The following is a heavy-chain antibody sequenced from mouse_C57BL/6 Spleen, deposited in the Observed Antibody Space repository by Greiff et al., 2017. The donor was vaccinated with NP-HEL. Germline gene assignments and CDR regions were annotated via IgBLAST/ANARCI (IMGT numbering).Heavy chain of an antibody. D-gene: IGHD2-3*01. V-gene: IGHV14-4*01. CDR2: IDPENGDT. J-gene: IGHJ4*01. CDR1: GFNIKDDY. CDR3: TGDGYYVAMDY. Sequence: EVQLQQSGAELVRPGASVKLSCTASGFNIKDDYMHWVKQRPEQGLEWIGWIDPENGDTEYASKFQGKATITADTSSNTAYLQLSSLTSEDTAGYHCTGDGYYVAMDYWGQGTSVTVSS.